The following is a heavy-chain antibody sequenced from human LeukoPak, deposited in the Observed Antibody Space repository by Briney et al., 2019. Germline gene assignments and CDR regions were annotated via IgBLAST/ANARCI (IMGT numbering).Heavy chain of an antibody. V-gene: IGHV4-34*01. J-gene: IGHJ5*02. Sequence: SETLSLTCAVYGGSFSGYYWSWIRQPPGKGLEWIGEINHSGSTNYNPSLKSRVTISVDKSKNQFSLKLSSVTAADTAVYYCARDTMVRGVIIRWFDPWGQGTLVTVSS. CDR1: GGSFSGYY. CDR3: ARDTMVRGVIIRWFDP. D-gene: IGHD3-10*01. CDR2: INHSGST.